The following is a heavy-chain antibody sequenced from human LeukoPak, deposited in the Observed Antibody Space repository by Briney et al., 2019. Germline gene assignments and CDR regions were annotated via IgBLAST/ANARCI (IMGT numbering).Heavy chain of an antibody. Sequence: GGSLRFSCAASGFTFSSYSMNWVRQAPGKGLEWVSSISSSSSYIYYADSVKGRFTISRDNAKNSLYLQMNSLRAEDTAVYYCARGGYDFWSGYYKGDYWGQGTLVTVSS. CDR1: GFTFSSYS. D-gene: IGHD3-3*01. CDR2: ISSSSSYI. CDR3: ARGGYDFWSGYYKGDY. V-gene: IGHV3-21*01. J-gene: IGHJ4*02.